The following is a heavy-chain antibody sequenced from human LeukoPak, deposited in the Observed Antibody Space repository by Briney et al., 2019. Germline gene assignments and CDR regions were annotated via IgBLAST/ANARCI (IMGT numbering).Heavy chain of an antibody. CDR1: GGSITSGDYY. CDR3: VRDLYGDGSYFDP. CDR2: IYLGGSS. D-gene: IGHD4-17*01. Sequence: SETLSLTCTVSGGSITSGDYYWSWLRQPAGKGLEWIGRIYLGGSSSYNPSLKSRVTISADTSKNQFSLILSSVTAADTALYYCVRDLYGDGSYFDPWGQGTLVTVSS. J-gene: IGHJ5*02. V-gene: IGHV4-61*02.